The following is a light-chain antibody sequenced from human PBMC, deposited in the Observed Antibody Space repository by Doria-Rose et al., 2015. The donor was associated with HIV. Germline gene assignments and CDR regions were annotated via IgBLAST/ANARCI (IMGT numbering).Light chain of an antibody. CDR2: AAS. CDR1: QTGSTY. J-gene: IGKJ1*01. Sequence: SPSSLSASIGDRVPITCRARQTGSTYLNWLQQEPGKAPKLLIYAASRLQSGVPSRFSGSGSGTDFTLTISGLQPGDFATYYCQQTYSSPPWTFGQGTKVEMK. V-gene: IGKV1-39*01. CDR3: QQTYSSPPWT.